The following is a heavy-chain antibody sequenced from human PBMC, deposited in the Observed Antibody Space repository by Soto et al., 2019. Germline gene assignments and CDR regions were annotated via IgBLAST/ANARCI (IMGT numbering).Heavy chain of an antibody. V-gene: IGHV1-18*01. Sequence: QVHLVQSGAEVKKPGASVKVSCKGSGYAFTTYGITWVRRAPGQGLEWMGWISAHNGNTNYAQKLQGRVTVTRDTSTSTAYMELRSLGSDDTAVYYCARGRYGDYWGQGALVTVSS. D-gene: IGHD1-1*01. J-gene: IGHJ4*02. CDR1: GYAFTTYG. CDR2: ISAHNGNT. CDR3: ARGRYGDY.